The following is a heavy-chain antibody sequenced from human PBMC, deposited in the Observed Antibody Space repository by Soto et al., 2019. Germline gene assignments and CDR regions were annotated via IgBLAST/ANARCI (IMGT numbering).Heavy chain of an antibody. CDR3: ARDYYWGYDY. CDR1: GDSVSTNSAT. CDR2: TYYRSKWSS. Sequence: SQTLSLTCAISGDSVSTNSATWDWIRQSPSRGLEWLGRTYYRSKWSSDYAVSVKSRITINPETSKNQFSLELNFVTPEDTAVYYCARDYYWGYDYWGQGTLVTAPQ. D-gene: IGHD3-22*01. J-gene: IGHJ4*02. V-gene: IGHV6-1*01.